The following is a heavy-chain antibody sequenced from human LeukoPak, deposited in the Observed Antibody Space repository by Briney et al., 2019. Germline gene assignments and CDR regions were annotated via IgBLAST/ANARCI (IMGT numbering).Heavy chain of an antibody. CDR1: GFTFSSYA. CDR3: ARGYYGSGSYYMGNY. Sequence: GGSLRLSCAASGFTFSSYAMHWVRQAPGKGLEWVAVIWYDGSNKYYADSGKGRFTISRDNSKNTLYLQMNSLRVEDSALYYCARGYYGSGSYYMGNYWGQGTLVTVSS. D-gene: IGHD3-10*01. V-gene: IGHV3-33*01. J-gene: IGHJ4*02. CDR2: IWYDGSNK.